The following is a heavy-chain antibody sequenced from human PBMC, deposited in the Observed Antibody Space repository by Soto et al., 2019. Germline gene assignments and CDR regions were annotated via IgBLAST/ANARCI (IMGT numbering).Heavy chain of an antibody. CDR2: IIDSGGST. CDR1: GFTFSSCA. J-gene: IGHJ6*02. Sequence: EVHLLESGGALVQPGGSLRLSCAASGFTFSSCAMGWVRQAPGKGLEWVSDIIDSGGSTYYADAVKGRFTISRDNSKSTLYLQMTSLRSEDTAVYYCGTGRRYFYYYGVDVGGQGTTVTVSS. CDR3: GTGRRYFYYYGVDV. V-gene: IGHV3-23*01.